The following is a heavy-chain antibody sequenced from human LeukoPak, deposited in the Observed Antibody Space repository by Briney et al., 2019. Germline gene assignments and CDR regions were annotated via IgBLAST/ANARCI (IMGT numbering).Heavy chain of an antibody. D-gene: IGHD4-17*01. CDR1: GVSFNDYY. CDR2: VNHSGYT. Sequence: PSETLSLTCAVSGVSFNDYYWSWVRQTPGKGLEWIGEVNHSGYTNDSPSLKSRVTLSIDTSRKQFSLNLRSVTVADTGIYYCARMTTGHDYWGQGTLVTVSS. CDR3: ARMTTGHDY. J-gene: IGHJ4*02. V-gene: IGHV4-34*01.